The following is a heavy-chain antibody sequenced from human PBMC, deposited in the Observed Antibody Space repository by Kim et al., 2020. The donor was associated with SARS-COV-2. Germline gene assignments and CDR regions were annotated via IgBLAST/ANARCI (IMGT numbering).Heavy chain of an antibody. CDR1: GFTFSSYG. J-gene: IGHJ4*02. D-gene: IGHD3-22*01. Sequence: GGSLRLSCAASGFTFSSYGMHWVRQAPGKGLEWVAVISYDGSNKYYADSVKGRFTISRDNSKNTLYLQMNSLRAEDTAVYYCAKDGGIYYDSSGSPDNWGQGTLVTVSS. V-gene: IGHV3-30*18. CDR2: ISYDGSNK. CDR3: AKDGGIYYDSSGSPDN.